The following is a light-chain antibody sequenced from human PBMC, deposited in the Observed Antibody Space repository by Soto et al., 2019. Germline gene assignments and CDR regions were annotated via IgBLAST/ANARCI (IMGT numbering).Light chain of an antibody. Sequence: DIQMTQSPSTLSASVGDRVTITCRASQSISSWLAWYQQKPGTAPKLLIYKASILQSGAPSRFSGSGSGTVFPLTISSLQPDDFATYFCQQYDTYSQTFGQGTKVEI. CDR2: KAS. CDR1: QSISSW. V-gene: IGKV1-5*03. J-gene: IGKJ1*01. CDR3: QQYDTYSQT.